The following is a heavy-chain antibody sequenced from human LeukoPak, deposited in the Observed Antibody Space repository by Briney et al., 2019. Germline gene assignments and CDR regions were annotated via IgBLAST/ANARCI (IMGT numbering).Heavy chain of an antibody. V-gene: IGHV4-4*07. CDR3: ARDRKYCSSISCYYYFDY. D-gene: IGHD2-2*01. CDR2: IYTSGST. J-gene: IGHJ4*02. CDR1: GGSISSYS. Sequence: SETLSLTCTVSGGSISSYSWSWIRQPAGKGLEWIGRIYTSGSTNYNPSLKGRVTMSLDTSKNQFSLKPSSVTAADTAVYYCARDRKYCSSISCYYYFDYWGQGTLVTVSS.